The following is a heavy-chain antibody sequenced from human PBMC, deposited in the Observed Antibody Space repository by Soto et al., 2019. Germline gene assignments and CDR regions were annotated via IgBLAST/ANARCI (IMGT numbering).Heavy chain of an antibody. CDR3: ARGSYYDFWSGYYTKYYYYGMDV. J-gene: IGHJ6*02. V-gene: IGHV4-34*01. CDR1: GGSFSGYY. CDR2: INHSGST. Sequence: PSETLSLTCAVYGGSFSGYYWSWIRQPPGKGLEWIGEINHSGSTNYNPSLKSRVTISVDTSKNQFSLKLSSVTAADTAVYYCARGSYYDFWSGYYTKYYYYGMDVWGQGTTVTVSS. D-gene: IGHD3-3*01.